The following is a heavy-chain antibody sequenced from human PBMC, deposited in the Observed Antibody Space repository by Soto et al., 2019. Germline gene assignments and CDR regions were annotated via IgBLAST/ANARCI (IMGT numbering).Heavy chain of an antibody. CDR1: GYTFTRYA. J-gene: IGHJ5*02. CDR2: ISTYNGNT. V-gene: IGHV1-18*01. D-gene: IGHD3-10*01. CDR3: ARDTKGLYGSGSYRPVNWFDP. Sequence: ASVKVSCKTSGYTFTRYAISWVRQAPGQGLEWMGWISTYNGNTNYAQKFQGRVTMTRDTSTSTVYMELSSLRSEDTAVYYCARDTKGLYGSGSYRPVNWFDPWGQGTLVTVSS.